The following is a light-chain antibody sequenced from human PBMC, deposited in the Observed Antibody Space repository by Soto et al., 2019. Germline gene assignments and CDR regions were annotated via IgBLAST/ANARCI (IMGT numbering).Light chain of an antibody. J-gene: IGKJ1*01. V-gene: IGKV1-5*03. CDR2: KAS. Sequence: DIQMTQSPSTLSASVGDRVTITCRASQSISEWLAWYQQKPGKAPKLLIYKASSLESGVPARFSGSGSGTEFTLTISSLQPDDFATYYCQQYNTYSWTFGQGTKLEIK. CDR3: QQYNTYSWT. CDR1: QSISEW.